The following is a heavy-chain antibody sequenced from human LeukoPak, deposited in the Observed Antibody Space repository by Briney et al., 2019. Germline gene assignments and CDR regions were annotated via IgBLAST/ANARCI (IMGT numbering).Heavy chain of an antibody. D-gene: IGHD3-3*01. V-gene: IGHV3-30*18. CDR2: ISYDGSNK. CDR3: AKDELRFLEWLLSRMDV. Sequence: PGGSLRLSCAASGFTFSSYGMHWVRQAPGKGLEWVAVISYDGSNKYYADSVKGRFTISRDNSKNTLHLQMNSLRAEDTAVYYCAKDELRFLEWLLSRMDVWGQGTTVTVSS. CDR1: GFTFSSYG. J-gene: IGHJ6*02.